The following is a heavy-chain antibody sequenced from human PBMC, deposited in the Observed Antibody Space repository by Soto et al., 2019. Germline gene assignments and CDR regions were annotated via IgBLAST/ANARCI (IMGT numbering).Heavy chain of an antibody. CDR3: ARAIEYSSSRGLYAFAI. Sequence: QVQLQESGPGLVKPSQTLSLTCTVSGGSISSGGYYWSWIRQHPGKGLEWIGYIYYSGSTYYNPSLKSRVTISVDTSKNQFSLKLSSVTAADTAVYYCARAIEYSSSRGLYAFAIWGQGTMVTVSS. CDR1: GGSISSGGYY. J-gene: IGHJ3*02. CDR2: IYYSGST. D-gene: IGHD6-6*01. V-gene: IGHV4-31*03.